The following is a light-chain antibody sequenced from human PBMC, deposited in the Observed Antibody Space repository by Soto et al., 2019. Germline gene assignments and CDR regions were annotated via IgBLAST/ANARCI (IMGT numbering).Light chain of an antibody. CDR1: SGHSSYI. J-gene: IGLJ2*01. Sequence: QPVLTQSASASASLGSSVRLTCTLSSGHSSYIIAWHQQQPGKAPRYLMKVEGSGSYNRGSGVPDRFSGSRSGADRYLTISNLHSEDEADYYCETWGSNTRVFGGGTKLTVL. CDR3: ETWGSNTRV. CDR2: VEGSGSY. V-gene: IGLV4-60*03.